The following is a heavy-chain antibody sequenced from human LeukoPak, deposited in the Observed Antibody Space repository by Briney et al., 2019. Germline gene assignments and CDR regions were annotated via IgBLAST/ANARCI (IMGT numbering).Heavy chain of an antibody. Sequence: PGGSLRLSCAASGFTFSSYSMNWVRQAPGKGLEWVSSISSSSSYIYYADSVKGRFTISRDNAKNSLYLQMNSLRAEDTAVYYCASSFTGSGWYPPGHWGQGTLVTVSS. CDR3: ASSFTGSGWYPPGH. J-gene: IGHJ4*02. CDR2: ISSSSSYI. V-gene: IGHV3-21*01. D-gene: IGHD6-19*01. CDR1: GFTFSSYS.